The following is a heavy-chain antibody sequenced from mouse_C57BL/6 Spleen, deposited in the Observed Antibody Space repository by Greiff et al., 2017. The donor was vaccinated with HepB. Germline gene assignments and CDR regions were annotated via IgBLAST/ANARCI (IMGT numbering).Heavy chain of an antibody. CDR1: GFSLTSYG. J-gene: IGHJ4*01. CDR2: IWSGGST. CDR3: ANQGESYAMDY. Sequence: VKLMESGPGLVQPSQSLSITCTVSGFSLTSYGVHWVRQPPGKGLEWLGVIWSGGSTDYNAAFISRLSISKDNSKSQVFFKMNSLQADDTAIYYCANQGESYAMDYWGQGTSVTVSS. V-gene: IGHV2-4*01.